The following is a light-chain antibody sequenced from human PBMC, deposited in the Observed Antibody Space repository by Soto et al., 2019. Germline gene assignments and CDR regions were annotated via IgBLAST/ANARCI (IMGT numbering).Light chain of an antibody. V-gene: IGKV1-39*01. Sequence: DIQMTQSPSSLSAFVGDRVTITCRASQSISNYLNWYQQKPGQAPKLLIYAASSLQSEVPSRFSGSGSGTDFTLTISSLQPEDFATYYCQQSYSTPLTFGGGTKVEIK. J-gene: IGKJ4*01. CDR2: AAS. CDR1: QSISNY. CDR3: QQSYSTPLT.